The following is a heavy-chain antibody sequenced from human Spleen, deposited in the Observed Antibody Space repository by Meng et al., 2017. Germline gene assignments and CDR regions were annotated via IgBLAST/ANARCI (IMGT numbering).Heavy chain of an antibody. CDR1: GFTFPDYW. D-gene: IGHD5-18*01. J-gene: IGHJ4*02. Sequence: QVQRVDAGVEVKRPGAHIKVPCKASGFTFPDYWLHWVRRAPGQGLEWMGRINPKSGDTHYAQRFQGRVTMTGDTSISTAYMELSGLRSDDTAMYYCARVGDTAFDYWGQGTLVTVSS. CDR3: ARVGDTAFDY. V-gene: IGHV1-2*06. CDR2: INPKSGDT.